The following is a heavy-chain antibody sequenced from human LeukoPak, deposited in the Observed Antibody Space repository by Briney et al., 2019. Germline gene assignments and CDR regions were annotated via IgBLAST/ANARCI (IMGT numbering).Heavy chain of an antibody. CDR2: INLNSGGT. CDR1: GYTFTGYY. V-gene: IGHV1-2*02. Sequence: ASVKVSCKASGYTFTGYYMHWVRQAPGQGLEWMGWINLNSGGTNDAQKFQDRVTMTRDTSISTAYMELSRLRSGGTAVYYCARSPDILTGENFDFWGQGTLDTVSS. CDR3: ARSPDILTGENFDF. D-gene: IGHD3-9*01. J-gene: IGHJ4*02.